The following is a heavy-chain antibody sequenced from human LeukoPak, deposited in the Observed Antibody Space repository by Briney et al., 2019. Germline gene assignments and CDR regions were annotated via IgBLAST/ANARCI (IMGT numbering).Heavy chain of an antibody. J-gene: IGHJ3*02. V-gene: IGHV5-51*01. CDR2: IYPGDSDT. CDR1: GYSFTSYW. D-gene: IGHD1-26*01. CDR3: ARMHYSGPLKNAFDI. Sequence: GESLKISCKGSGYSFTSYWIGWVRQMPGKGLEWMGIIYPGDSDTRYSPSFQGQVTISADKSISTAYLQWSSLKASDTAMYYCARMHYSGPLKNAFDIWGQGTMVTVSS.